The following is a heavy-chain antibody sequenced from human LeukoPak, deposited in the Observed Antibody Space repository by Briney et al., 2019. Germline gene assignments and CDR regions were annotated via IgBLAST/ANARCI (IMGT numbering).Heavy chain of an antibody. CDR2: INPNSGGT. Sequence: ASVKVSCKAPGYTFTGYYMHWVRQAPGQGLEWMGWINPNSGGTNYAQKFQGRVTMTRDTSISTAYMELSRLRSDDTAVYYCARGPYYDSSGYYYDYWGQGTLVTVSS. V-gene: IGHV1-2*02. J-gene: IGHJ4*02. CDR3: ARGPYYDSSGYYYDY. D-gene: IGHD3-22*01. CDR1: GYTFTGYY.